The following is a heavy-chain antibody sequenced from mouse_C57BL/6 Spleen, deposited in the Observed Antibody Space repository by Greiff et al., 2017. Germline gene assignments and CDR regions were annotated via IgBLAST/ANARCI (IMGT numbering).Heavy chain of an antibody. J-gene: IGHJ2*01. CDR2: IDPSDSET. V-gene: IGHV1-52*01. CDR1: GYTFTSYW. CDR3: ARGGTAQAGYYFDY. Sequence: QVHVKQPGAELVRPGSSVKLSCKASGYTFTSYWMHWVKQRPIQGLEWIGNIDPSDSETHYNQKFKDKATLTVDKSSSTAYMQLSSLTSEDSAVYYCARGGTAQAGYYFDYWGQGTTLTVSS. D-gene: IGHD3-2*02.